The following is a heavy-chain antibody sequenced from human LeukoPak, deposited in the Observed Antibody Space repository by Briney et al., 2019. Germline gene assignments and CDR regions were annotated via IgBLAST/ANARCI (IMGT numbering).Heavy chain of an antibody. CDR2: IYTSGST. D-gene: IGHD6-19*01. J-gene: IGHJ4*02. CDR1: GGSISSYY. Sequence: PSETLSLTCTVSGGSISSYYWSWIRQPAGRGLEWIGRIYTSGSTNYNPSLKSRVTMSVDTSKNQFSLKLSSVTAADTAVYYCARERMYSSGWYVDYWGQGTLVSVSS. V-gene: IGHV4-4*07. CDR3: ARERMYSSGWYVDY.